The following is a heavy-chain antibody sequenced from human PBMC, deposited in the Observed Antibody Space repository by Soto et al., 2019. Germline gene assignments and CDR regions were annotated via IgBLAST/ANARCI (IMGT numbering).Heavy chain of an antibody. CDR3: ARHRIYYGSGIYYKSQYYYYGMDV. V-gene: IGHV5-51*01. Sequence: GESLKISCKGSGYSFTSYWIGWVRQMPGKGLEWMGIIYPGDSDTRYSPSFQGQVTISADKSISTAYLQWSSLKASDTALYYCARHRIYYGSGIYYKSQYYYYGMDVWGQGTTVTVSS. D-gene: IGHD3-10*01. CDR2: IYPGDSDT. CDR1: GYSFTSYW. J-gene: IGHJ6*02.